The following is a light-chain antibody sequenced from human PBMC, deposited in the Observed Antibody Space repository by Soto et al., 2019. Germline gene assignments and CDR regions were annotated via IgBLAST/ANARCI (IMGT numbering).Light chain of an antibody. V-gene: IGLV8-61*01. CDR3: VLYMGGGILV. J-gene: IGLJ3*02. Sequence: QTVVTQEPSFSVSPGTTVTLTCGLSSGSVSTSYYPSWYQQTPGQAPRTLIYSTNIRSSGVPDRFSGSILGNKAALTITGAQADDESDYYCVLYMGGGILVFGGGTKVTVL. CDR1: SGSVSTSYY. CDR2: STN.